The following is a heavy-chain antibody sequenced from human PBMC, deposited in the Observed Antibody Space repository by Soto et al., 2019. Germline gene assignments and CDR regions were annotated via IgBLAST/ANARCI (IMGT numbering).Heavy chain of an antibody. CDR2: INPRCGTT. J-gene: IGHJ4*02. V-gene: IGHV1-46*01. CDR1: GYRFGGYY. CDR3: ARPATVTTRYYFDC. Sequence: ASVKVTCKGSGYRFGGYYSQWLRQAPGQGLELMVIINPRCGTTSYAQKVQAGVTMSRGTSTSTVYHEVSRLRSDPMAIYYCARPATVTTRYYFDCWGQGTMVNGSS. D-gene: IGHD4-17*01.